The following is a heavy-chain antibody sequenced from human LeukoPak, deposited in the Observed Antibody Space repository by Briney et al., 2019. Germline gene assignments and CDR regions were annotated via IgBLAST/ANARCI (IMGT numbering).Heavy chain of an antibody. Sequence: RASVKVSCKASGYTFTSYGISGVRQPPGQGLEWTGWISAYNGNTNYAQKLQGRVTMPTDTSPRTAYMELRSLRSDETAVYYCARDRRIAVAGTKGYFDYWGQGTLVTVSS. V-gene: IGHV1-18*01. J-gene: IGHJ4*02. CDR2: ISAYNGNT. CDR3: ARDRRIAVAGTKGYFDY. CDR1: GYTFTSYG. D-gene: IGHD6-19*01.